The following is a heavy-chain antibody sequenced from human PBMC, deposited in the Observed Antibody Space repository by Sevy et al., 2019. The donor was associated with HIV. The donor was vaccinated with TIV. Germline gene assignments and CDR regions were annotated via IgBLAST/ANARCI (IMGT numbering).Heavy chain of an antibody. CDR3: ARGKSGYGYALNY. J-gene: IGHJ4*02. CDR2: IHSDDTT. CDR1: GFTVNSNY. D-gene: IGHD5-18*01. V-gene: IGHV3-66*01. Sequence: GGSLRLSCAASGFTVNSNYMTRVRQAPGKGLEGVSVIHSDDTTYHADSVKDRFTNSRNNFMNTLYLHMSSLRAEDTAVYYCARGKSGYGYALNYWGQGTLVTVSS.